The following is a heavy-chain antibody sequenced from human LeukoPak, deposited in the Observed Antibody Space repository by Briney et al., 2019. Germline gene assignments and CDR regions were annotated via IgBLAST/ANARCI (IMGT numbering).Heavy chain of an antibody. CDR3: GRGSVSSFDV. Sequence: SQTLSLTCAHSGDSVSTSAFSWNSVRQSPSRGLEWLRRTYYTSKWNTDYAVSVKSRIVVNPDTSENQFSLQLNSVTSEDTAVYYSGRGSVSSFDVWGQGTMVTVSS. J-gene: IGHJ3*01. CDR1: GDSVSTSAFS. V-gene: IGHV6-1*01. D-gene: IGHD2/OR15-2a*01. CDR2: TYYTSKWNT.